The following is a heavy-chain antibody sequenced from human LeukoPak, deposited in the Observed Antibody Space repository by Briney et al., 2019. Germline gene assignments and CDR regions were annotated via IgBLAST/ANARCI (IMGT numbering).Heavy chain of an antibody. V-gene: IGHV3-11*01. CDR3: ARDQFLDS. Sequence: GGSLRLSCAASGFRFSDYYMSWIRQAPGKGLEWVSSISRGGNSKYSADSVKGRFTISRDNAKNSLDLQMDSLRPEDTAVYYCARDQFLDSWGQGTLVTVSS. CDR2: ISRGGNSK. CDR1: GFRFSDYY. J-gene: IGHJ4*02.